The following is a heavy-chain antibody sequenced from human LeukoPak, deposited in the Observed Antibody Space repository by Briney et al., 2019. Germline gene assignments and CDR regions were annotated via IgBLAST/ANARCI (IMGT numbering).Heavy chain of an antibody. D-gene: IGHD2-15*01. CDR3: AKYRASGSRGRQMDY. CDR1: GFTFNNYA. CDR2: ISYTGGTT. J-gene: IGHJ4*02. V-gene: IGHV3-23*01. Sequence: PGGSLRLSCAASGFTFNNYAMAWVRQAPGKGLEWVSVISYTGGTTFYADFVKGRFAISRDSSKDTLYLQMNSLRAEDTAVYYCAKYRASGSRGRQMDYWGQGSLVTVSS.